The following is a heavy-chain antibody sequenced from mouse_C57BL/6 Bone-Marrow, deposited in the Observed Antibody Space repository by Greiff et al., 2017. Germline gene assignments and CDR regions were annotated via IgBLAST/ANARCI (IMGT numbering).Heavy chain of an antibody. Sequence: QVQLQQPGAELVKPGASVKLSCKASGYTFTSYWMQWVKQRPGQGLEWMGKIDPSDSYTNYNQKFKGKATLTVDTSSSTAYLQLSSLTSEDSAVYYCACYYGNYAFDYGGQGTTLTVSS. D-gene: IGHD2-1*01. V-gene: IGHV1-50*01. J-gene: IGHJ2*01. CDR1: GYTFTSYW. CDR2: IDPSDSYT. CDR3: ACYYGNYAFDY.